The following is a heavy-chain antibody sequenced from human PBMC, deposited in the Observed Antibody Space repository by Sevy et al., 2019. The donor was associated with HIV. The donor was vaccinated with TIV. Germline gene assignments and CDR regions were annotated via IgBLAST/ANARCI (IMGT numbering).Heavy chain of an antibody. CDR1: GFTFSGYD. CDR3: ARAKGVRGANTWLDP. D-gene: IGHD3-10*01. J-gene: IGHJ5*02. CDR2: IGPTGDT. Sequence: GRSLRLSCAASGFTFSGYDMHWVRQATGKGLEWVSSIGPTGDTYYPGSVKGRFTLSRENAKNSLYLQMNSLRVGDTAVYYCARAKGVRGANTWLDPWGQGTLVTVSS. V-gene: IGHV3-13*01.